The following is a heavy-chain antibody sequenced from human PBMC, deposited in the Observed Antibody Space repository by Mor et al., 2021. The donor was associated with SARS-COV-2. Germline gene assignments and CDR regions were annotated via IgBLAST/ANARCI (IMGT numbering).Heavy chain of an antibody. D-gene: IGHD3-10*01. V-gene: IGHV3-23*01. J-gene: IGHJ3*02. Sequence: AISGSGGSTYYADSVKGRFTISRDNSKNTLYLQMNSLRAEDTAVYYCAKVGFGAFDIWGQGTMVTVSS. CDR2: ISGSGGST. CDR3: AKVGFGAFDI.